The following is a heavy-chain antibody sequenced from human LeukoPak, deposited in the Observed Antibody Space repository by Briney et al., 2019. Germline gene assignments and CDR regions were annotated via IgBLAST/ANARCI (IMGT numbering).Heavy chain of an antibody. J-gene: IGHJ3*02. Sequence: PGGSLRLSCAASGFTVSSNYMSWVRQAPGKGLEWVSYISSSSSTIYYADSVKGRFTISRDNAKNSLYLQMNSLRAEDTAVYYCARDWSWYQLLTHDAFDIWGQGTMVTVSS. CDR2: ISSSSSTI. CDR1: GFTVSSNY. D-gene: IGHD2-2*01. V-gene: IGHV3-48*01. CDR3: ARDWSWYQLLTHDAFDI.